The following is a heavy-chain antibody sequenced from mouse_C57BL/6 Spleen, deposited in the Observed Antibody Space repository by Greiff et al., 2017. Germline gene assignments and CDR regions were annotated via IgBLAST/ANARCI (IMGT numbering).Heavy chain of an antibody. CDR1: GYTFTDHT. J-gene: IGHJ2*01. V-gene: IGHV1-78*01. CDR2: IYPRDGST. Sequence: VQLQQSDAELVKPGASVKISCKVSGYTFTDHTIHWMKQRPEQGLEWIGYIYPRDGSTKYNEKFKGKATLTADKSSTTAYMQLNSLTSEDSAVYFCAREGSYDGYYVGYFDYWGQGTTLTVSS. CDR3: AREGSYDGYYVGYFDY. D-gene: IGHD2-3*01.